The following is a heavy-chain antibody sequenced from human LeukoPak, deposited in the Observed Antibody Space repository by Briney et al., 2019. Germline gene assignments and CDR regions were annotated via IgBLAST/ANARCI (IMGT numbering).Heavy chain of an antibody. CDR3: VRLRRTFAYYYYYMHG. CDR2: INLSGRI. Sequence: PSETLSLTCAVYGGSFSGYYWSWIRQPPGEGLEWIAEINLSGRINYNPSLKSRVTISIDTSKNQFSLKLSSVTAADTAVYYCVRLRRTFAYYYYYMHGRVKETKVTVSS. V-gene: IGHV4-34*01. CDR1: GGSFSGYY. J-gene: IGHJ6*03. D-gene: IGHD4-17*01.